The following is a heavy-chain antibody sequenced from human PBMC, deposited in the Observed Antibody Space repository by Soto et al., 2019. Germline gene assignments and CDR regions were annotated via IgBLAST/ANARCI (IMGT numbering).Heavy chain of an antibody. V-gene: IGHV3-30-3*01. CDR3: ARVYSSGWYVGGEHHCGTDV. CDR2: ISYDGSNK. CDR1: GFTFSSYA. D-gene: IGHD6-19*01. J-gene: IGHJ6*04. Sequence: HPGGSLRLSCAASGFTFSSYAMHWVRQAPGKGLEWVAVISYDGSNKYYADSVKGRFTISRDNSKNTLYLQMNSLRAEDTAVYYCARVYSSGWYVGGEHHCGTDVWCKGPSVTGSS.